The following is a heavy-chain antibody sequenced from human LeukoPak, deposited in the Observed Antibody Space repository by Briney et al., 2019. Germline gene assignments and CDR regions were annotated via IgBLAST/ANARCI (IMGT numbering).Heavy chain of an antibody. Sequence: GGSLRLSCAASGFTFSNYAMSWVRQAPGKGLEWVSAISGSNGGTYYADSVKGRFTISRDNSKNTLYLQMNSLRAEDTAVYYCAKGSSWYGEEVDYWGQGTLVTVSS. D-gene: IGHD6-13*01. J-gene: IGHJ4*02. CDR1: GFTFSNYA. CDR2: ISGSNGGT. CDR3: AKGSSWYGEEVDY. V-gene: IGHV3-23*01.